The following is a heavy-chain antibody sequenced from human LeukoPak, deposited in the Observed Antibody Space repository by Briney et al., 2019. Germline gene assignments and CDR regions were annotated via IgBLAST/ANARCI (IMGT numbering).Heavy chain of an antibody. Sequence: GGSLRLSCAASGFTFTDYYMSWIRQAPGKGLEWVSYISSSCSTIYYADSVKGRFTIYRDNAKHSLYLQMNSLRAEDTAVYYCARDQGGVLRFLEWPQYFDYWGQGTLVTVSS. D-gene: IGHD3-3*01. CDR3: ARDQGGVLRFLEWPQYFDY. J-gene: IGHJ4*02. V-gene: IGHV3-11*01. CDR2: ISSSCSTI. CDR1: GFTFTDYY.